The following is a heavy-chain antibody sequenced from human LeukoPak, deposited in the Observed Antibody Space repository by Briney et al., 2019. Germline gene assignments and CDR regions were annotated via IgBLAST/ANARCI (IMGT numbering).Heavy chain of an antibody. CDR2: LYHSGST. V-gene: IGHV4-38-2*02. CDR3: ARVSDISRKYYFDY. J-gene: IGHJ4*02. Sequence: SETLSLTCTVSGYSISSAYYWGWIRQPPGKGLEWIGSLYHSGSTYYKPSLRSRVSILLDMAKSQFSLKLSSVTAADTAVYYCARVSDISRKYYFDYWGQGTLVTVSS. CDR1: GYSISSAYY. D-gene: IGHD3-9*01.